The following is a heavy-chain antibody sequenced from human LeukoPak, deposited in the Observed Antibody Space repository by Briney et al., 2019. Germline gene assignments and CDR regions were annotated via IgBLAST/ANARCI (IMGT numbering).Heavy chain of an antibody. D-gene: IGHD3-22*01. J-gene: IGHJ4*02. V-gene: IGHV1-69*13. CDR3: ARVGSYYDSSGYQPLSGFDY. Sequence: SVKVSCKASGGTFSSYAISWVRQAPGQGLEWMGGIIPIFGTANYAQKSQGRVTITADESTSTAYMELSSLRSEDTAVYYCARVGSYYDSSGYQPLSGFDYWGQGTLVTVSS. CDR2: IIPIFGTA. CDR1: GGTFSSYA.